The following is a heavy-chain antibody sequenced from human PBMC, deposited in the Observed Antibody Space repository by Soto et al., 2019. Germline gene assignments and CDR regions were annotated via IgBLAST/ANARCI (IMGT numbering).Heavy chain of an antibody. CDR1: GGSFSGYY. CDR3: ARGGRYCSGGSCYSKRDSFDP. V-gene: IGHV4-34*01. D-gene: IGHD2-15*01. CDR2: INHSGST. J-gene: IGHJ5*02. Sequence: SETLSLTCAVYGGSFSGYYWSWIRQPPGKGLEWIGEINHSGSTNYNPSLKSRVTISVDTSKNQFSLKLSSVTAADTAVYYCARGGRYCSGGSCYSKRDSFDPWGQGTRVTV.